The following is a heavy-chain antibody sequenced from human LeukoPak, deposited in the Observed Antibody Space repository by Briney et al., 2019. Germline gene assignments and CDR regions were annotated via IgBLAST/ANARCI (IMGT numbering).Heavy chain of an antibody. D-gene: IGHD1-26*01. Sequence: PSGGSLRLSCAASGFTFSSYAMSWVRQAPGKGLEWVPAISGSGGSTYYADSVKGRFTISRDNSKNTLYLQMNSLRAEDTAVYYCAKSLLRELLLFDYWGQGTLVTVSS. CDR3: AKSLLRELLLFDY. CDR1: GFTFSSYA. J-gene: IGHJ4*02. CDR2: ISGSGGST. V-gene: IGHV3-23*01.